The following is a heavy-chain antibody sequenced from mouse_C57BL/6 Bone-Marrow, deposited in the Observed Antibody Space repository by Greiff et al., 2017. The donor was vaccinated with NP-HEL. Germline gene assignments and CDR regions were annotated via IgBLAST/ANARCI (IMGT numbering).Heavy chain of an antibody. CDR2: IYPSDSET. D-gene: IGHD1-1*01. V-gene: IGHV1-61*01. Sequence: VQLQQPGAELVRPGSSVKLSCKASGYTFTSYWMDWVKQRPGQGLEWIGNIYPSDSETHYNQKFKDKATLTVDKSSSTAYMQLSSLTSEDSAVYYCARVGYYFFDYWGQGTTLTVSS. CDR1: GYTFTSYW. J-gene: IGHJ2*01. CDR3: ARVGYYFFDY.